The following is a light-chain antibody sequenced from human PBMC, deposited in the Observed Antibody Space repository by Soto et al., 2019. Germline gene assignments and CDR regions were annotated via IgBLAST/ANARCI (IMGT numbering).Light chain of an antibody. CDR3: SSYEGQVS. J-gene: IGLJ2*01. Sequence: QSALTQPPSASGSLGQSITISCTGTSSDVGGNNYVSWYQQHPGKAPKLMIYDVTKRPSGVPDRFSGSKSGNTASLTVSGLQAEAEADYYCSSYEGQVSFGGGTKVTVL. CDR1: SSDVGGNNY. V-gene: IGLV2-8*01. CDR2: DVT.